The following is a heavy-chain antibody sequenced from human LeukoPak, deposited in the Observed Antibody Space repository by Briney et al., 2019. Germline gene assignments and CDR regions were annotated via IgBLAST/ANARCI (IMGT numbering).Heavy chain of an antibody. CDR3: ARVGGTRNYYYYYMDV. D-gene: IGHD1-26*01. J-gene: IGHJ6*03. CDR2: INWNGGST. Sequence: GGSLRLSCAASGFTFDDYGMSWVRQAPGKGLEWVSGINWNGGSTGYADSVKGRSTISRDNAKNSLYLQMNSLRAEDTALYYCARVGGTRNYYYYYMDVWGKGTTVTVSS. V-gene: IGHV3-20*04. CDR1: GFTFDDYG.